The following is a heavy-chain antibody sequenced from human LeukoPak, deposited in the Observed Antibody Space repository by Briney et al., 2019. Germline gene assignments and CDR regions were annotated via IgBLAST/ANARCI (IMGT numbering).Heavy chain of an antibody. D-gene: IGHD3-3*01. J-gene: IGHJ2*01. Sequence: SQTLSLTCTVSGGSISSGRYCRSCLRQHQGKGLEWIVYDYNSGNTYYSPSLRSRLSMSVGTSKNQFSLNLRSVTAADTAVYFCARAILTASGSVWYFDLWGRGTLVTVSS. CDR3: ARAILTASGSVWYFDL. CDR2: DYNSGNT. CDR1: GGSISSGRYC. V-gene: IGHV4-31*03.